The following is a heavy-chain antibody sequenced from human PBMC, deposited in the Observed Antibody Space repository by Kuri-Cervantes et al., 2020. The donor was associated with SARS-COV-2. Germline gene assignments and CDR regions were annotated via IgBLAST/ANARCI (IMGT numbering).Heavy chain of an antibody. CDR3: AKETGAAGSSWMSYFDN. V-gene: IGHV3-30*18. D-gene: IGHD6-13*01. CDR2: ISTDGTIT. J-gene: IGHJ4*02. Sequence: GGSLRLSCAASGFTLRNHGMHWVRQAPGKGLEWLAVISTDGTITHYADSVKGRFTISRDNSKSTLYLEMNSLRGEDTGVYYCAKETGAAGSSWMSYFDNWGLGTQVTVSS. CDR1: GFTLRNHG.